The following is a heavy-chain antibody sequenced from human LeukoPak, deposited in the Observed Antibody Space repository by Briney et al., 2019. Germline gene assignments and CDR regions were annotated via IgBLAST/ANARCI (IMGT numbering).Heavy chain of an antibody. CDR2: INAGNGNT. CDR3: ARAIYYDILTGYPPPDY. V-gene: IGHV1-3*01. D-gene: IGHD3-9*01. J-gene: IGHJ4*02. Sequence: GASVKVSCKASGYTFTSYTLHWVRQAPGQRLEWMGWINAGNGNTKYSQKFQGRVTITRDTSASTAYMELSSLRSEDTAVYYCARAIYYDILTGYPPPDYWGQGTLVTVSS. CDR1: GYTFTSYT.